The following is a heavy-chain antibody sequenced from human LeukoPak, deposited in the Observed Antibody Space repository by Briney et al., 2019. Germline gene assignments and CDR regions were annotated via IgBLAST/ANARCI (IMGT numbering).Heavy chain of an antibody. D-gene: IGHD4-23*01. V-gene: IGHV3-48*04. Sequence: LSGGSLRLSCVASGFTFSTYNSNWVRQAPGKGLEWVSFISSRSSTIYYADSVKGRFTVSRDNADNSLYLQMNSLRAEDTAVYFCARATVGRYFDLWGRGTLVTVSS. CDR1: GFTFSTYN. CDR2: ISSRSSTI. J-gene: IGHJ2*01. CDR3: ARATVGRYFDL.